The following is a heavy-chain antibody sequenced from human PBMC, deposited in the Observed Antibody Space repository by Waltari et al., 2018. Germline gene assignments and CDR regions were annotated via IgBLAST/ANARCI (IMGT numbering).Heavy chain of an antibody. CDR1: GYTFTSYG. D-gene: IGHD3-10*01. Sequence: QVQLTQSGAKVKKPGSSVKVSCKASGYTFTSYGISWVRQAPGQGLEWMGSITPFNDNTNYEPNLQGRVTMTAEVSTTTVYMELSSLRFDDTAVYYCARDPLPSYGFDFWGQGTLVTVSS. CDR2: ITPFNDNT. CDR3: ARDPLPSYGFDF. J-gene: IGHJ4*02. V-gene: IGHV1-18*01.